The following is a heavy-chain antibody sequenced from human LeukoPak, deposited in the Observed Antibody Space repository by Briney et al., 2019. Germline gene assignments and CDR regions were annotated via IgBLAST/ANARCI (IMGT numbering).Heavy chain of an antibody. V-gene: IGHV3-21*01. J-gene: IGHJ6*04. CDR3: ARYSPPSKVDV. D-gene: IGHD2-21*01. Sequence: GGSLRLSCAASGFTFSRYSMNWVRQAPGKGLEWASSISSSSSYIYYADSVKGRFTISRDNAKNSLYLQMNSLRAEDTAMYYCARYSPPSKVDVWGKGTTVTVSS. CDR1: GFTFSRYS. CDR2: ISSSSSYI.